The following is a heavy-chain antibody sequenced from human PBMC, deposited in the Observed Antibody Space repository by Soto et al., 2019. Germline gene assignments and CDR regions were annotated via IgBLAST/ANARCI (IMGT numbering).Heavy chain of an antibody. CDR1: GYSFTSYW. J-gene: IGHJ4*02. CDR2: IDPSDSYT. D-gene: IGHD2-15*01. CDR3: ARHEVLDIVVVVAATPDY. V-gene: IGHV5-10-1*01. Sequence: GESLKISCKGSGYSFTSYWISWVRQMPGKGLEWMGRIDPSDSYTNYSPSFQGHVSISADKSISTAYLQWSSLKASDTAMYYCARHEVLDIVVVVAATPDYWGQGPMVTVSS.